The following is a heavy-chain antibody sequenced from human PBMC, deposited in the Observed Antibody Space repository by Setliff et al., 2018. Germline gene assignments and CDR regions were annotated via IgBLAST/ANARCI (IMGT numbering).Heavy chain of an antibody. V-gene: IGHV4-34*01. D-gene: IGHD5-12*01. CDR1: GGSFSGHH. Sequence: SETLSLTCAVYGGSFSGHHWCWIRQPPWKGLEWIGEINHSGSANYNPSLKSRVTISVDTSKNQFSLKLSSVTAADTAVYYCARAPGRRSGYDPYYFDYWGQGTLVTVSS. CDR2: INHSGSA. CDR3: ARAPGRRSGYDPYYFDY. J-gene: IGHJ4*02.